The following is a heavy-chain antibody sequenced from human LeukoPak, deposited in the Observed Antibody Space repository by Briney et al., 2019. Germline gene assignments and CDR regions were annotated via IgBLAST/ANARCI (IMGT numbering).Heavy chain of an antibody. CDR2: IITYNGNT. CDR1: GYTFTTYY. J-gene: IGHJ5*02. Sequence: GASVKVSCKASGYTFTTYYMHWVRQAPGQGLEWMGYIITYNGNTNYAQKLQGRVTMTTDTSTSTAYMELRSLRSDDTAVYYCARDTKRSRARWENLGIDPWGQGTLVTVSS. CDR3: ARDTKRSRARWENLGIDP. D-gene: IGHD3-16*01. V-gene: IGHV1-18*04.